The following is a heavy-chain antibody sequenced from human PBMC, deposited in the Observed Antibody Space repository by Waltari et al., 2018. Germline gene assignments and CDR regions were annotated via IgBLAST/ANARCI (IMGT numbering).Heavy chain of an antibody. D-gene: IGHD5-12*01. Sequence: QLLLQESGPGLVTPSETLSLTCTVSGGSINRSSYYWGWVRQSPGKGPEGLGSMYYSGTTYYNPTLECRLTISGDTSKNQFSLRLSSVTAADTAVYYCARHWKRDGYRFDPWGQGTRVTVSS. CDR3: ARHWKRDGYRFDP. CDR1: GGSINRSSYY. CDR2: MYYSGTT. V-gene: IGHV4-39*01. J-gene: IGHJ5*02.